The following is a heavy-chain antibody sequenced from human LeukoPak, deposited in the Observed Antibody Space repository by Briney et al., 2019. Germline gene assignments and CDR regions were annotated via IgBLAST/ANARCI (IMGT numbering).Heavy chain of an antibody. V-gene: IGHV1-2*02. Sequence: GASVKVSCKASGYVFPGYYIYWVRQAPGQGLEWVGWINPKSGDSNYGQRFQGRVIMTRDTSTTTAYMEVGRLASDDTAVYYCTRGSSYGLPHQFWGQGTLVTVSS. CDR1: GYVFPGYY. CDR2: INPKSGDS. J-gene: IGHJ4*02. CDR3: TRGSSYGLPHQF. D-gene: IGHD5-18*01.